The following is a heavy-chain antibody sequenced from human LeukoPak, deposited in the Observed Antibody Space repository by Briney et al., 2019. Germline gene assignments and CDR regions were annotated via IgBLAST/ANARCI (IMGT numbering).Heavy chain of an antibody. Sequence: PGGSLRLSCAASGFTFSDYYVSWIRQAPGKGLEWVSYISSTGNNIYSDSVKSRFTISSDNNKNYLHLQKNSLMTEDKAALYCARAWTRIYMIAAVSWRRGSVVSVCS. CDR1: GFTFSDYY. CDR2: ISSTGNNI. D-gene: IGHD6-13*01. J-gene: IGHJ5*01. V-gene: IGHV3-11*04. CDR3: ARAWTRIYMIAAVS.